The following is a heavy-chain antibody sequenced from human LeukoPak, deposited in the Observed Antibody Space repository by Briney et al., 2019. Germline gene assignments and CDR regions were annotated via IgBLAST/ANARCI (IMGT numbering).Heavy chain of an antibody. D-gene: IGHD6-19*01. CDR3: ARLSGGWYGGFDY. CDR2: IYYSGST. J-gene: IGHJ4*02. Sequence: PSETLSLTCTVSGGSISSGGYYWSWIRQHPGKGLEWIGYIYYSGSTYYNPSLKSRVTISADTSKNQFSLKLSSVTAADTAVYYCARLSGGWYGGFDYWGQGTLVTVSS. V-gene: IGHV4-31*03. CDR1: GGSISSGGYY.